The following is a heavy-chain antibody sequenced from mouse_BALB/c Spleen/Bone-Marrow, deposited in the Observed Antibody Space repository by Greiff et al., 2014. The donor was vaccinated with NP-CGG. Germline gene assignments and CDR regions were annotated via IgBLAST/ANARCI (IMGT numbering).Heavy chain of an antibody. CDR1: GYTFTTYW. J-gene: IGHJ2*01. CDR3: SREPSNWGYY. V-gene: IGHV1-87*01. CDR2: IYPGEGDT. Sequence: QVHVKQSGAELARPGASVELSCKTSGYTFTTYWMQWVKQRPGQGLEWIGAIYPGEGDTRYTQKFKGKATLTADKSSSTAYIQLSNLTSEDSAVYYCSREPSNWGYYWGQGTTLTVSS.